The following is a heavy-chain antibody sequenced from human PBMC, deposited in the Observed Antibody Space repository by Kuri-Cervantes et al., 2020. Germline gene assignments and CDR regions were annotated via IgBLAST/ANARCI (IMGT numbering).Heavy chain of an antibody. V-gene: IGHV3-30-3*01. CDR2: ISYNGSKK. CDR1: GFTFSSYA. CDR3: ARDLNWAYTY. Sequence: GESLKISCAASGFTFSSYAMHWVRQAPGKGLEWVALISYNGSKKYYADSVKGRFTISRDNSKNTLFLQMNSLRPEDTALYYCARDLNWAYTYWGQGTLVTVSS. J-gene: IGHJ4*02. D-gene: IGHD7-27*01.